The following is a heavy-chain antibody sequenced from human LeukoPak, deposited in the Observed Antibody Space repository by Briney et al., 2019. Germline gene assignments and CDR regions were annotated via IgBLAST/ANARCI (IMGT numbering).Heavy chain of an antibody. CDR2: IYHSGST. D-gene: IGHD6-6*01. CDR1: GGSISTYY. Sequence: SETLSLTCTVSGGSISTYYWNWIRQPPGKGLEWIGYIYHSGSTNYNPSLQSRVTISVDTSKDQFSLNLNSVAAADTAVYYCARGGAARLHFQNWGQGTLVTVSS. V-gene: IGHV4-59*01. J-gene: IGHJ1*01. CDR3: ARGGAARLHFQN.